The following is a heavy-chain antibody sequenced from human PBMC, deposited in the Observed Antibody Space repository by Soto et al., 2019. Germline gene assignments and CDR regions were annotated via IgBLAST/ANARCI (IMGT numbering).Heavy chain of an antibody. V-gene: IGHV1-69*13. J-gene: IGHJ6*02. D-gene: IGHD6-13*01. Sequence: SVKVSCKASGGTFSSYAISWVRQAPGQGLEWMGGIIPIFGTANYVQKFQGRVTITADESTSTAYMELSSLRSEDTAVYYCARDLSEVAAAGTGSVYGMDVWGQGTTVTVSS. CDR2: IIPIFGTA. CDR1: GGTFSSYA. CDR3: ARDLSEVAAAGTGSVYGMDV.